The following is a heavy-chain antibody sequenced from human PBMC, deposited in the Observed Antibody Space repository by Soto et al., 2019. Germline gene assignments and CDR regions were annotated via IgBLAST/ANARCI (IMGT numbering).Heavy chain of an antibody. CDR3: ARGIRTWGEYVHNSFDP. Sequence: QVQLQESGPGLVKPSETLSLTCAVSGGSISTSNWWSWVRQPPEKGLDWIGAIYHTGTTNYNPSYKSRVTISVDTSKNHLSLKLSSVTAADTAVYYCARGIRTWGEYVHNSFDPWGQGTLVTVSS. V-gene: IGHV4-4*02. CDR1: GGSISTSNW. CDR2: IYHTGTT. D-gene: IGHD3-16*01. J-gene: IGHJ5*02.